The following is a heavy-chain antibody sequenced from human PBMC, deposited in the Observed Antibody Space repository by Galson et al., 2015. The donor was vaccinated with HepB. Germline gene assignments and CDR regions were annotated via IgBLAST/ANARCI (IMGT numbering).Heavy chain of an antibody. Sequence: LSLTCTVSGDAVTTDYSYWDWIRQPPGRGLEWIGYLYYTGSTVYNPSLKGRITISVDTSNNRFSLRLSSVTAADTAVYYCMRLSYYDTSAYDPGEYSQHWGQGTLVTVSS. CDR3: MRLSYYDTSAYDPGEYSQH. CDR2: LYYTGST. D-gene: IGHD3-22*01. CDR1: GDAVTTDYSY. J-gene: IGHJ1*01. V-gene: IGHV4-61*01.